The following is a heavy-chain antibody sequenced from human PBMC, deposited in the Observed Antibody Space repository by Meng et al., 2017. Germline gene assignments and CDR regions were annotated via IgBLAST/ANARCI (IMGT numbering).Heavy chain of an antibody. J-gene: IGHJ5*02. D-gene: IGHD2-15*01. CDR1: GDSISSSLYY. Sequence: GSLRLSCTVSGDSISSSLYYWGWIRQPPGKGLEWIGTLYYTGSTNYNPSRKSRLTISVDTSKNQFSLTLTSVTAADTAVYSCVRGASRPGCGAGRCYKAWFDPWGQGTLVTVSS. CDR3: VRGASRPGCGAGRCYKAWFDP. V-gene: IGHV4-39*07. CDR2: LYYTGST.